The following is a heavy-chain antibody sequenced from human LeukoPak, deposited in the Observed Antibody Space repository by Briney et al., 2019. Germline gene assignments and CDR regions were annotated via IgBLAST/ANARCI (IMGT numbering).Heavy chain of an antibody. Sequence: GGSLRLSCAASGFTFSSYSMNWVRQAPGKGLEWVSSISSSSYIYYADSVKGRFTISRDNAENSLYLQMNSLRAEDTAVYYCARARSSGWYRDYRGQGTLVTVSS. D-gene: IGHD6-19*01. CDR3: ARARSSGWYRDY. CDR2: ISSSSYI. J-gene: IGHJ4*02. V-gene: IGHV3-21*01. CDR1: GFTFSSYS.